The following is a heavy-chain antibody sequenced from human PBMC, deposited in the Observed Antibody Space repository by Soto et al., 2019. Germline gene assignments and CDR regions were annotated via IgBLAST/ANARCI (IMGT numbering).Heavy chain of an antibody. CDR1: GGTFSSYA. V-gene: IGHV1-69*13. CDR2: IIPIFGTA. CDR3: AKEMVRGEGTKLTDV. D-gene: IGHD3-10*01. J-gene: IGHJ6*04. Sequence: GASVKVSCKASGGTFSSYAISWVRQAPGQGLEWMGGIIPIFGTANYAQKFQGRVTITADESTSTAYMELSSLRSEDTAVYYCAKEMVRGEGTKLTDVWGKVTTVTVSS.